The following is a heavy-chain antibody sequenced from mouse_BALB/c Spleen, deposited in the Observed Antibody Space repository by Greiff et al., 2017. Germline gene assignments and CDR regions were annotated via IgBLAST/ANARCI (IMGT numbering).Heavy chain of an antibody. CDR1: GFTFSSYG. D-gene: IGHD3-1*01. Sequence: EVKLVESGGGLVQPGGSLKLSCAASGFTFSSYGMSWVRQTPDKRLELVATINSNGGSTYYPDSVKGRFTISRDNAKNTLYLQMSSLKSEDTAMYYCARDRVYWGQGTTLTVSS. V-gene: IGHV5-6-3*01. J-gene: IGHJ2*01. CDR2: INSNGGST. CDR3: ARDRVY.